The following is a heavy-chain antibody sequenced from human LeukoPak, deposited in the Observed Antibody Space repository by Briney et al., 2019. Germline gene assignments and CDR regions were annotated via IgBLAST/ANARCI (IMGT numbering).Heavy chain of an antibody. CDR2: ISAYNGNT. J-gene: IGHJ6*03. Sequence: GASVKVSCKASGYTFTSYGISWVRQAPGQGLEWMGWISAYNGNTNYAQKLQGRVTMTTDTSTSTAYMELRSLRSDDTAVYYCAREGNYDFWSGYSDDYYYYYYMDVWGKGTTVTVSS. CDR1: GYTFTSYG. CDR3: AREGNYDFWSGYSDDYYYYYYMDV. V-gene: IGHV1-18*01. D-gene: IGHD3-3*01.